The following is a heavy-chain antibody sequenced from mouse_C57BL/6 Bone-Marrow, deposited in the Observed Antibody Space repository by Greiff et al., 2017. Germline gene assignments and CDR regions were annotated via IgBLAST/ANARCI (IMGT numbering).Heavy chain of an antibody. Sequence: QVQLKQPGAELVKPGASVKLSCKASGYTFTSYWMQWVKQRPGQGLEWIGEIDPSDSYTNYNQKFKGKATLTVDTSSSTAYMQLSRLTSEDSAVYYCAREGPMVTTFYFDYWGQGTTLTVSS. CDR1: GYTFTSYW. CDR2: IDPSDSYT. CDR3: AREGPMVTTFYFDY. V-gene: IGHV1-50*01. J-gene: IGHJ2*01. D-gene: IGHD2-2*01.